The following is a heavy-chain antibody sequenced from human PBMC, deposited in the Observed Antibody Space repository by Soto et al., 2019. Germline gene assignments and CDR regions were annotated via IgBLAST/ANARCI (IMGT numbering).Heavy chain of an antibody. CDR1: GASVTSYY. D-gene: IGHD3-16*01. CDR2: IYHSGIT. Sequence: SETLSLTCTVSGASVTSYYWSWIRQPPGKGLEWIGDIYHSGITKYNPSLKRRITISVDTSKNQFSLKLSSVTAADTAVYYCAREDHIGGYYFDYWGQGTLVTVSS. J-gene: IGHJ4*02. CDR3: AREDHIGGYYFDY. V-gene: IGHV4-59*02.